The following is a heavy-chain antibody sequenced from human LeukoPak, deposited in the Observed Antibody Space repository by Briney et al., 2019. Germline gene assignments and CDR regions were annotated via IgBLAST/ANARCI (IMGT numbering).Heavy chain of an antibody. CDR3: ARGGTYRYGSSDY. CDR2: IHPGDSGT. V-gene: IGHV5-51*01. D-gene: IGHD5-18*01. J-gene: IGHJ4*02. Sequence: GESLKISCKVSGYTFTNYWIGWLRQMPGEGLEWLGIIHPGDSGTRYSPSFQGQVTMSVDESITTAYLQWSSLRASDSAIYYCARGGTYRYGSSDYWGQGTLVTVSS. CDR1: GYTFTNYW.